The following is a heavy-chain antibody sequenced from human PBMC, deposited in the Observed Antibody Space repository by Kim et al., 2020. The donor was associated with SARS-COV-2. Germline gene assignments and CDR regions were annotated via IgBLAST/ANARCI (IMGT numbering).Heavy chain of an antibody. D-gene: IGHD2-15*01. CDR3: AREYCSGGFCYWDPFDY. V-gene: IGHV7-4-1*02. Sequence: ASVKVSCQASGYTFTKYNVHWVRQAPGQGLEWMGSINTVTGNPTYAQGFTGRFVFSLDTSVTTAYLQISSLEAEDTATYYCAREYCSGGFCYWDPFDYWGQGTLVTVSS. J-gene: IGHJ4*02. CDR2: INTVTGNP. CDR1: GYTFTKYN.